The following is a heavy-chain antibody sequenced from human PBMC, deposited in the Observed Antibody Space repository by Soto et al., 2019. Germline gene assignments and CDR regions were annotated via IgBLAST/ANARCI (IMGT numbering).Heavy chain of an antibody. CDR3: ASSTIFGVVSIYYYGMDV. Sequence: SETLSLTCTVSGGSISSYYWSWIRQPPGKGLEWIGYIYYSGSTNYNPSFKSRVTISVDTSKNQFSLKLSSVTAADTAVYYCASSTIFGVVSIYYYGMDVWGQGTTVTVSS. J-gene: IGHJ6*02. CDR2: IYYSGST. CDR1: GGSISSYY. V-gene: IGHV4-59*01. D-gene: IGHD3-3*01.